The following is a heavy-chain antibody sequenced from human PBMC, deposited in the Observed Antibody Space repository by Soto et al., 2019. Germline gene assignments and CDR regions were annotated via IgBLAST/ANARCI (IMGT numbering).Heavy chain of an antibody. D-gene: IGHD2-8*01. CDR3: ARLDIVLYNWFDP. J-gene: IGHJ5*02. Sequence: GESLKISCKGSGYSFTSYWIGWVRQMPGKGLEWMGIIYPGDSDTRYSPSFQDQVTISADKSISTAYLQWSNLKASDTAMYYCARLDIVLYNWFDPWGQGTLVTVSS. V-gene: IGHV5-51*01. CDR2: IYPGDSDT. CDR1: GYSFTSYW.